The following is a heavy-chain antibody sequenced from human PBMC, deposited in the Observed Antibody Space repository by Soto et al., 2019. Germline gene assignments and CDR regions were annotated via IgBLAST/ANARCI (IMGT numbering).Heavy chain of an antibody. D-gene: IGHD3-16*02. V-gene: IGHV1-3*01. CDR3: ARGRASFRFYN. CDR1: GDTFSSSG. Sequence: GNVPCYASGDTFSSSGSYSVPQAPGQSLEWVGWINAASGNTKYSQKFQDRVTLTRDTSATTVFMEMSSLGLEDTAVYFCARGRASFRFYNWGQGTPVTVSS. J-gene: IGHJ4*02. CDR2: INAASGNT.